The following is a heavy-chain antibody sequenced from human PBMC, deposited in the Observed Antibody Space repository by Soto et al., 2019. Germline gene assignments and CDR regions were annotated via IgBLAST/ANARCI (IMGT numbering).Heavy chain of an antibody. J-gene: IGHJ5*02. Sequence: QVQLVQSGAEVKKPGSSVKVSCKASGGTFSKFAISWVRQAPGQGLEWMGGILPIFGTTNYAQRFQDRVTITADESTSTGYMELSSLRSEDTAVYFCARGDIHYGGWFDPWGQGTLVTVSS. V-gene: IGHV1-69*01. CDR1: GGTFSKFA. D-gene: IGHD4-17*01. CDR2: ILPIFGTT. CDR3: ARGDIHYGGWFDP.